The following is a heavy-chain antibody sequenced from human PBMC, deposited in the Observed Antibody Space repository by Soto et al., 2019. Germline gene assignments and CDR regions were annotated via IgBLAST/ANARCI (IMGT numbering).Heavy chain of an antibody. Sequence: GGSLRLSWAASGLTCSSYAMSWVRQATGKGLEWVSAISGSGGSTYYADSVKGRFTISRDNSKNTLYLQMNSLRAEDTAVYYCAKDVHDFWSGYYTGNIVNWGGRDDYWGQGTLVTVSS. J-gene: IGHJ4*02. D-gene: IGHD3-3*01. CDR3: AKDVHDFWSGYYTGNIVNWGGRDDY. CDR2: ISGSGGST. V-gene: IGHV3-23*01. CDR1: GLTCSSYA.